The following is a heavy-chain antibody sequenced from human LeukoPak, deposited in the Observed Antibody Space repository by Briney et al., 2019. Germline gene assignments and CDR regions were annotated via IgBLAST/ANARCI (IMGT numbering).Heavy chain of an antibody. CDR1: GGSISSGGYS. CDR2: IYHSGST. Sequence: PSETLSLTCAVSGGSISSGGYSWSWIRQPPGKGLEWIGYIYHSGSTYYNPSLKSRATISVDRSKNQFSLKLSSVTAADTAVYYCARVGADSSGYYWDYFDYWGQGTLVTVSS. CDR3: ARVGADSSGYYWDYFDY. D-gene: IGHD3-22*01. J-gene: IGHJ4*02. V-gene: IGHV4-30-2*01.